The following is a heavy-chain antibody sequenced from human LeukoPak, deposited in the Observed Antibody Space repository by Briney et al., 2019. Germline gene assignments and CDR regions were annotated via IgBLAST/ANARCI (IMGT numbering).Heavy chain of an antibody. D-gene: IGHD1-26*01. Sequence: SETLSLTCAVYGGSFSGYYWSWIRQPPGKGLEWIGEINHSGSTNYSPSLKSRVTISVDTSKNQFSLKLSSVTAADTAVYYCASYSGSYYAYFDYWGQGTLVTVSS. J-gene: IGHJ4*02. V-gene: IGHV4-34*01. CDR2: INHSGST. CDR3: ASYSGSYYAYFDY. CDR1: GGSFSGYY.